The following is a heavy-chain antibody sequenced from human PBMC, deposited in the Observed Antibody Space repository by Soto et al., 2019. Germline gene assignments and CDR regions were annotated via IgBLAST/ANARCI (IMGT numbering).Heavy chain of an antibody. V-gene: IGHV4-30-4*01. J-gene: IGHJ6*02. Sequence: PLSLTCTDSGGSISSGDYYWSWIRQPPGKGLEWIGYIYYSGSTYYNPSLKSRVTISVDTSKNQFSLKLSSVTAADTAVYYCAVVQAGPAYYYYYGMDVWGQGTTVTVSS. CDR2: IYYSGST. D-gene: IGHD2-15*01. CDR1: GGSISSGDYY. CDR3: AVVQAGPAYYYYYGMDV.